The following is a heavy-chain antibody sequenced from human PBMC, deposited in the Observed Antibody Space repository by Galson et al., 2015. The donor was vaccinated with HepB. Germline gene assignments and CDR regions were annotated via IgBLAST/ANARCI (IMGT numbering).Heavy chain of an antibody. Sequence: SLRLSCAASGFTFSSYSMNWVRQAPGKGLEWVSLISSSSTTINYADSVKGRFTISRDDAKNSLYLQMNSLRAEDTAVYYCARDLTGYSSTWRRYWFFDLWGRGTLVTVSS. D-gene: IGHD6-13*01. CDR1: GFTFSSYS. V-gene: IGHV3-48*04. CDR3: ARDLTGYSSTWRRYWFFDL. CDR2: ISSSSTTI. J-gene: IGHJ2*01.